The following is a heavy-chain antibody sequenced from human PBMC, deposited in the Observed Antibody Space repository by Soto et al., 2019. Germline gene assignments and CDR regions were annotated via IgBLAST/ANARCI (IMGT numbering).Heavy chain of an antibody. CDR3: AKTWEARCLNWFYX. J-gene: IGHJ5*01. V-gene: IGHV5-51*01. D-gene: IGHD1-26*01. Sequence: GEALKISCKGSGYTFTTYWIGWVRQMPGRGLEWMVIIYPGDSDTRYGTSFRGQVTISVYKSIRTAYLQWSSLKASETAVYYCAKTWEARCLNWFYXWGQGTLVTVSX. CDR2: IYPGDSDT. CDR1: GYTFTTYW.